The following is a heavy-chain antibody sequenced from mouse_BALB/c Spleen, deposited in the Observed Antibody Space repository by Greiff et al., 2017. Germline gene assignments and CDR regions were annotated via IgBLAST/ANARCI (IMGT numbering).Heavy chain of an antibody. CDR1: GFTFSSYA. V-gene: IGHV5-17*02. CDR3: ARSGGECYDVDY. Sequence: EVHLVESGGGLVKPGGSLKLSCAASGFTFSSYAMSWVRQTPEKRLEWVAYISSGSSTSYYAQTVKGRFTMARDNPKNTQFLQMTSLRSEDTAKYCGARSGGECYDVDYWGQGTSVTVSS. CDR2: ISSGSSTS. J-gene: IGHJ4*01. D-gene: IGHD4-1*01.